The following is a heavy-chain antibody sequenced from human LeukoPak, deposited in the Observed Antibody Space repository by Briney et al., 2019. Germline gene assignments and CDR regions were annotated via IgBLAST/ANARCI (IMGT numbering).Heavy chain of an antibody. D-gene: IGHD3-3*01. Sequence: ASVKVSCKASGYTFTGYYMHWVRQAPGQGLEWMGWINPNSGGTNYAQKFQGRVTMTRDTSISTAYMELSRLRSDDTAVYYCARSPLDDFWSGYPATFFDYWGQGTLVTVSS. CDR1: GYTFTGYY. J-gene: IGHJ4*01. CDR3: ARSPLDDFWSGYPATFFDY. CDR2: INPNSGGT. V-gene: IGHV1-2*02.